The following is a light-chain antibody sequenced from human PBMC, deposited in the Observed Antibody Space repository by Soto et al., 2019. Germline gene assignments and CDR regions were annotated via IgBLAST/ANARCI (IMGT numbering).Light chain of an antibody. CDR3: QNYNRAPWT. CDR2: GAS. Sequence: GDRVTITCRASEDISNYLAWYQQKPGKVPKLLIYGASTLQSGVPSRFSGSGSGTDFTLTISSLQTEDVATYYCQNYNRAPWTFGQGTKVE. J-gene: IGKJ1*01. V-gene: IGKV1-27*01. CDR1: EDISNY.